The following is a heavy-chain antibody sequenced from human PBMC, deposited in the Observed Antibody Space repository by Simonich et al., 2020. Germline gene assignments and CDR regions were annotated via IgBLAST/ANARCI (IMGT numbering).Heavy chain of an antibody. CDR2: INKDGSEK. Sequence: EVQLVESGGGLVQPGGSLRLSCAASGFTFSSYWMSWVRQAPGKGLGWVANINKDGSEKYYVDSVKGRFTISRDNAKNSLYLQRNSLRAEDTAVYYCARDGLGTAYYYYMDVWGKGTTVTVSS. CDR1: GFTFSSYW. V-gene: IGHV3-7*01. CDR3: ARDGLGTAYYYYMDV. J-gene: IGHJ6*03. D-gene: IGHD7-27*01.